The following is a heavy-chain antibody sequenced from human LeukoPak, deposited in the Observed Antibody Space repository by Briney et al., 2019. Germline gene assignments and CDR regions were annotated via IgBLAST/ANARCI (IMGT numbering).Heavy chain of an antibody. CDR2: IKQDGSEK. Sequence: GGSLRLSCVVSGFTFSRSWMSWVRQAPGKGLERVAKIKQDGSEKNYVDSVKGRFTISRDNAKNSLYLQMNSLRAEDTAVYYCARLPEMATIRDAFDIWGQGTMVTVSS. V-gene: IGHV3-7*01. CDR1: GFTFSRSW. CDR3: ARLPEMATIRDAFDI. J-gene: IGHJ3*02. D-gene: IGHD5-24*01.